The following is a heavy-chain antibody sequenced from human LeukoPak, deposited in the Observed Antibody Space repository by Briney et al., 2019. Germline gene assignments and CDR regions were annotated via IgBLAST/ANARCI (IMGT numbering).Heavy chain of an antibody. CDR3: ARGSSYYDSSGLEY. V-gene: IGHV4-34*01. J-gene: IGHJ4*02. D-gene: IGHD3-22*01. Sequence: PSETLSLTCAVYGGSFSGYYWSWIRQPPGKGLEWIGEINHSGSTNYNPSLKSRVTISVDTSKNQFSLRLSSVTAADTAVYYCARGSSYYDSSGLEYWGQGTLVTVSS. CDR1: GGSFSGYY. CDR2: INHSGST.